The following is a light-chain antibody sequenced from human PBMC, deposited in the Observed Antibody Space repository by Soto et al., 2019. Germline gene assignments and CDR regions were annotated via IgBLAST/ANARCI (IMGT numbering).Light chain of an antibody. CDR2: STS. J-gene: IGKJ3*01. Sequence: IVLTQSPGTLSLSPGERATLSCRASQSVISDYLAWYQQKPGQAPRLLIYSTSHRATGVPDRFSGSGSGRDFTLTISRLEPEDFAVYYCQQYGRSPLLTFGPGTTVDIK. CDR1: QSVISDY. V-gene: IGKV3-20*01. CDR3: QQYGRSPLLT.